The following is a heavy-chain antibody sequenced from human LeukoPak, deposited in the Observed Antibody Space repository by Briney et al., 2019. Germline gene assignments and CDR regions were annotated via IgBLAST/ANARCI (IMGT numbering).Heavy chain of an antibody. J-gene: IGHJ6*02. CDR3: ARAILSDPKYYGMDV. V-gene: IGHV3-20*04. Sequence: GGPLTLPCASPGFTFSDYGMSWVRQAPGKGLEWVSGINWNADSTGYADSVKGRFTISKDNAKNSLFLQMNSLRAEDTAMYYCARAILSDPKYYGMDVWGQGTTVTVSS. CDR2: INWNADST. CDR1: GFTFSDYG. D-gene: IGHD3-9*01.